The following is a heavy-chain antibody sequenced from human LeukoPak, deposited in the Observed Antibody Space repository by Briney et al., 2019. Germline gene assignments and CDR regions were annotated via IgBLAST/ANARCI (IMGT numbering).Heavy chain of an antibody. CDR2: IIPVLGIA. CDR3: ARGGLEVGATDY. D-gene: IGHD1-26*01. J-gene: IGHJ4*02. CDR1: GGTFSSYA. Sequence: SVKVSCKASGGTFSSYAISWVRQAPGQGLEWMGRIIPVLGIANYAQKFQGRVTITADKSTSTAYMELSSLRSEDTAVYYCARGGLEVGATDYWGRGTLVTVFS. V-gene: IGHV1-69*04.